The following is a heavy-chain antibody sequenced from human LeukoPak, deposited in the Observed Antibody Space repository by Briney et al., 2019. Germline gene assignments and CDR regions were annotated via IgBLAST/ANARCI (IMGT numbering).Heavy chain of an antibody. CDR3: ARGASRSFDY. CDR2: MNPNSGNT. J-gene: IGHJ4*02. Sequence: GASVKVSCKASGYTFTTYEIHWVRQATGQGLEWMGWMNPNSGNTGYAQKFHGRVIITRNPSINTAYMELSSLRSDDTAVYYCARGASRSFDYWGQGTLVTASS. V-gene: IGHV1-8*01. CDR1: GYTFTTYE.